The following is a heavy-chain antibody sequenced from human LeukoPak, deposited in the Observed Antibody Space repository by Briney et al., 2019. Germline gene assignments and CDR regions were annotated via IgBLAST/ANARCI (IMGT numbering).Heavy chain of an antibody. CDR3: ARQYEGIAAAGAWSVRYMDV. J-gene: IGHJ6*03. Sequence: GESLKISCQGSGYSFTSYWIAWVRQMPGKGLEWMGIIYPGDSDTRYSPSFQGQVTISADKSISTAYLQWSSLKASDTAMYYCARQYEGIAAAGAWSVRYMDVWGKGTTVTISS. CDR2: IYPGDSDT. CDR1: GYSFTSYW. V-gene: IGHV5-51*01. D-gene: IGHD6-13*01.